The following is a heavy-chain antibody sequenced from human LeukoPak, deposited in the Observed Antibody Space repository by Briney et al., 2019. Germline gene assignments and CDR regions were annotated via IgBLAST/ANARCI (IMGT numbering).Heavy chain of an antibody. CDR1: GGSISSFY. V-gene: IGHV4-59*01. J-gene: IGHJ4*02. CDR3: AKYGSYHDY. CDR2: IYYSGST. D-gene: IGHD1-26*01. Sequence: SETLSLTCTVSGGSISSFYWSWLRQPPGKGLEWIRYIYYSGSTNYNPSLKSRVTISVDTSKNQFSLKLSHVTAADTAIYYCAKYGSYHDYWGQGTLVTVSS.